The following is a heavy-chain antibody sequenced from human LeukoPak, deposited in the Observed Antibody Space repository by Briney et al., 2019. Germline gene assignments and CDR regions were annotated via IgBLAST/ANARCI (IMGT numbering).Heavy chain of an antibody. D-gene: IGHD6-13*01. J-gene: IGHJ3*02. CDR2: INPNSGGT. Sequence: ASVKVSCKASGYTFTGYYMHWVRQAPGQGLEWMGWINPNSGGTNYAQKFQGWVTMTRDTSISTAYMELSRLRSDDTAVYYCARVEGSSWYGAFDIWGQGTMVTVSS. CDR3: ARVEGSSWYGAFDI. V-gene: IGHV1-2*04. CDR1: GYTFTGYY.